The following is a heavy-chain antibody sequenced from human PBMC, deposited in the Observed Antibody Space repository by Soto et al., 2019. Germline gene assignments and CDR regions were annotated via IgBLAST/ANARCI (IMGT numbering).Heavy chain of an antibody. V-gene: IGHV4-61*01. J-gene: IGHJ6*02. CDR1: GGSVSSSSYY. D-gene: IGHD3-3*01. Sequence: SETLSLTCTVSGGSVSSSSYYWNWIRQPPGKGLEWIGHVFSGGSRNYNPPLKSRVIISTDTSENQLSLKLDSVTAADAAVYYCARGRLTSGTLRDVTWGIYYYYGLDVWGQGTTVTVSS. CDR2: VFSGGSR. CDR3: ARGRLTSGTLRDVTWGIYYYYGLDV.